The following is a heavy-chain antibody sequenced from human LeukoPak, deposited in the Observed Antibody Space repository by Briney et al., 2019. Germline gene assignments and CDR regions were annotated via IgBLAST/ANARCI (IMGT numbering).Heavy chain of an antibody. D-gene: IGHD5-18*01. V-gene: IGHV1-8*03. CDR1: GYTFTIYY. CDR3: ARGGGGGYSYGLYYYYYYMDV. Sequence: ASVKVSCKASGYTFTIYYINWVRQATGRGREGMGWMNPNSGNTGYAQKFQGRVTITRNTSISTAYMELSSLRSEDTAVYYCARGGGGGYSYGLYYYYYYMDVWGKGTTVTVSS. CDR2: MNPNSGNT. J-gene: IGHJ6*03.